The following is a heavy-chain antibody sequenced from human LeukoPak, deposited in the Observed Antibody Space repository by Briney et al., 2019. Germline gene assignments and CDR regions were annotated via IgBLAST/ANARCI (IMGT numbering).Heavy chain of an antibody. D-gene: IGHD5-24*01. CDR3: ASLERWRLD. V-gene: IGHV4-59*01. J-gene: IGHJ4*02. CDR2: IYYSGST. Sequence: SETLSLTCTASGGSISSYYWSWIRQPPGKGLEWIGYIYYSGSTNYNPSLKSRVTISVDTSKNQYSLKLSSVTAADTAVYYCASLERWRLDWGQGTLVTVSS. CDR1: GGSISSYY.